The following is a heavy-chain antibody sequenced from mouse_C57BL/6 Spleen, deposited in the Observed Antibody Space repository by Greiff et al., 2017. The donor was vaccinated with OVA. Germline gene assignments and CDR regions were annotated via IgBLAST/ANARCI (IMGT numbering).Heavy chain of an antibody. J-gene: IGHJ2*01. CDR2: IYPGDGDT. CDR1: GYAFSSSW. Sequence: QVQLKESGPELVKPGASVKISCKASGYAFSSSWMNWVKQRPGKGLEWIGRIYPGDGDTNYNGKFKGKATLTADKSSSTAYMQLSSLTSEDSAVYFCARWGITTVEPYFDYWGQGTTLTVSS. D-gene: IGHD1-1*01. CDR3: ARWGITTVEPYFDY. V-gene: IGHV1-82*01.